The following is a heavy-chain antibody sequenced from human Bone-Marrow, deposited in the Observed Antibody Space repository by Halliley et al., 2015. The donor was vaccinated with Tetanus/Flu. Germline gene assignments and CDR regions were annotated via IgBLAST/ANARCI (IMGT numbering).Heavy chain of an antibody. Sequence: TLSLTCTVSGGSIDSGYWSWLRQPPGKGLEWIGYIYFSGSTSCHPSLRSRVTISVDTSKNQFSLRLSSVTAADTAVYYCARGNPPYYYYGLDVWGQGTSVTVSS. CDR1: GGSIDSGY. V-gene: IGHV4-59*01. J-gene: IGHJ6*02. CDR2: IYFSGST. CDR3: ARGNPPYYYYGLDV.